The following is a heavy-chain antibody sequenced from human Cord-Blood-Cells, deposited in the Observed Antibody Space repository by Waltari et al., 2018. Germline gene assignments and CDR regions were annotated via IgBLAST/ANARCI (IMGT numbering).Heavy chain of an antibody. CDR1: GGSVSGYY. CDR2: INHSGST. J-gene: IGHJ4*02. CDR3: AMTGSGSYYLDY. D-gene: IGHD1-26*01. V-gene: IGHV4-34*01. Sequence: QVQLQQWGAGPLTPAETLSLTCAVYGGSVSGYYWRWIRPPPGKGLEWIGEINHSGSTNYNPSLKSRVTISVDTSKNQFSLKLSSVTAADTAVYYCAMTGSGSYYLDYWGQGTLVTVSS.